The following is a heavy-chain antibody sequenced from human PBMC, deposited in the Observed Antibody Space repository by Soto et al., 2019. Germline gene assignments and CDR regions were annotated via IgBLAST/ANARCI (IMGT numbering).Heavy chain of an antibody. CDR1: GGSFSGYY. CDR3: ARGRVGYCSSTSCYKAGRAEYFQH. Sequence: SETLSLTCAVYGGSFSGYYWSWIRQPPGKGLEWIGEINHSGSTNYNPSLKSRVTISVDTSKNQFSLRLSSVTAADTAVYYCARGRVGYCSSTSCYKAGRAEYFQHWGQGTLVTVSS. V-gene: IGHV4-34*01. J-gene: IGHJ1*01. CDR2: INHSGST. D-gene: IGHD2-2*01.